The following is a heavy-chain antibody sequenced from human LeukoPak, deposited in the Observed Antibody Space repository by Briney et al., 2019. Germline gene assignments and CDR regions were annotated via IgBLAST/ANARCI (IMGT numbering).Heavy chain of an antibody. CDR2: IISISSYI. CDR3: ASHRGPDYYGSGSYYNAYFDY. J-gene: IGHJ4*02. V-gene: IGHV3-21*01. D-gene: IGHD3-10*01. CDR1: GFTFSSYS. Sequence: GGSLRLSCAASGFTFSSYSMNWVRHAPGKGLEWVSSIISISSYIYYADSVKGRFTISRDNAKNSLYLQMNSLRAEDTAVYYCASHRGPDYYGSGSYYNAYFDYWGQGTLVTVSS.